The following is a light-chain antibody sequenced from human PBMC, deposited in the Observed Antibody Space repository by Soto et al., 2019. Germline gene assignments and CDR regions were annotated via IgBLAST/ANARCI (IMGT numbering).Light chain of an antibody. CDR3: AAWDDSLNGPV. CDR2: YND. CDR1: TSNIGNNP. J-gene: IGLJ2*01. Sequence: QSVLTQPPSVSDAPRQRVTISCSGSTSNIGNNPVNWYQQLPGRSPKLLIYYNDRLPSGVSDRFSGSKSGASASLAISGLQSDDAADYYCAAWDDSLNGPVFGGGTKVTVL. V-gene: IGLV1-36*01.